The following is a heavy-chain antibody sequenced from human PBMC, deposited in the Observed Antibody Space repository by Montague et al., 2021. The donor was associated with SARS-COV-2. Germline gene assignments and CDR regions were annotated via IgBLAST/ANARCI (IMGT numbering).Heavy chain of an antibody. Sequence: YRRLSCAASGFPVSTNYMNWVRQAPGKGLEWVSVLYSDGSTNYADSVKGRFTISRDKSKGTMFLQMNSLRAEDTAVYYCARGPHYDFFDYWGQGTLVSVSS. CDR3: ARGPHYDFFDY. CDR2: LYSDGST. CDR1: GFPVSTNY. J-gene: IGHJ4*02. D-gene: IGHD3-16*01. V-gene: IGHV3-53*01.